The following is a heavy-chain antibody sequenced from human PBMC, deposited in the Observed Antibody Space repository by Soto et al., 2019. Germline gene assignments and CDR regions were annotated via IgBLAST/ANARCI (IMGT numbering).Heavy chain of an antibody. CDR2: IIPIFGTV. CDR1: GGTFSSYA. D-gene: IGHD3-22*01. J-gene: IGHJ5*02. Sequence: QVQLVQSGAEVKKPGSSVKVSCKASGGTFSSYAISWVRQAPRQGLEWMGGIIPIFGTVNYAQKFQGRVTITADESTSTAYLELSSLRSEDTAVYYCARGTGGYQYNWFDPWGQGTLVTVSS. CDR3: ARGTGGYQYNWFDP. V-gene: IGHV1-69*12.